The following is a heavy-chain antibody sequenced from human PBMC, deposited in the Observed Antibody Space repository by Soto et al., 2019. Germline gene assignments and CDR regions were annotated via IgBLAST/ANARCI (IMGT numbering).Heavy chain of an antibody. J-gene: IGHJ6*03. Sequence: EVQLLESGGDLVQPGGSLRLSCVGSGFTFSRYVMSLVRQAPGKGLEGVSVISGSGGVSYYPDSVKGRFTIARDNSKNTLSRERKSLGAGETAVYYCARPDGDYFDNHMDYWGKGTTVTVSS. V-gene: IGHV3-23*01. CDR1: GFTFSRYV. D-gene: IGHD3-10*01. CDR2: ISGSGGVS. CDR3: ARPDGDYFDNHMDY.